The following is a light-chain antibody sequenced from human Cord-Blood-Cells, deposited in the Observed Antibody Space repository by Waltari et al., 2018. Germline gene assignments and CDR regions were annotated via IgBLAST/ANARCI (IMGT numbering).Light chain of an antibody. V-gene: IGLV3-19*01. J-gene: IGLJ3*02. Sequence: SSELTQDPAVSVALGQTVRITCQGDSLRSYYASWYQQKPGQAPVLVIYGKNNRPSGIPDRFSGSSSGTTASLTITGAQAEDEADDYCNSRDSSGSWVFGGGTKLTVL. CDR2: GKN. CDR3: NSRDSSGSWV. CDR1: SLRSYY.